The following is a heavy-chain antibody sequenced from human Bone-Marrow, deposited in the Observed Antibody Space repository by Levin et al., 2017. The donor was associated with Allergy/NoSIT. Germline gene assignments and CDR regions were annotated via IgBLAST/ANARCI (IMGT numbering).Heavy chain of an antibody. CDR3: ATHRRYPGVAVAGFDN. D-gene: IGHD6-19*01. J-gene: IGHJ4*02. CDR1: GDSISSSSYY. CDR2: IFYSGSS. V-gene: IGHV4-39*01. Sequence: PGGSLRLSCTVSGDSISSSSYYWGWIRQPPGKGLDWIASIFYSGSSYYDPSLKSRVTISVDTSKNQFSLKLTSVTAADTAVYYCATHRRYPGVAVAGFDNWGQGTLVSVSS.